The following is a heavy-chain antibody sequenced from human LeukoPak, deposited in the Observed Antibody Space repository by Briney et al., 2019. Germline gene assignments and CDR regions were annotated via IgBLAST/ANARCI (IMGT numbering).Heavy chain of an antibody. J-gene: IGHJ4*02. Sequence: SQTLSLTCTVSGGSISSGSYYWRWIRQPAGKGLEWIGRIYTSGSTNYNPSLKSRITISVDTSKNQFSLKLSSVTAADTAVYYCARCSSTSCYMFDYWGQGTLVTVSS. CDR2: IYTSGST. CDR1: GGSISSGSYY. CDR3: ARCSSTSCYMFDY. V-gene: IGHV4-61*02. D-gene: IGHD2-2*02.